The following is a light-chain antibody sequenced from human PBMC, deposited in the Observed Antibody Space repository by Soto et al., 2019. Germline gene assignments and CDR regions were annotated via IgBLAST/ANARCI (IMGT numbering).Light chain of an antibody. CDR2: DTS. CDR3: QQYHYWPPWT. Sequence: ELVLTQSPATLSVSPGEGVTLSCRASQGIGETLAWYQHKPGQTPRLLIYDTSARATGVPARFSGSGSETEFTLTITSLQSEDFAVYFCQQYHYWPPWTFGQGTRVEIK. V-gene: IGKV3-15*01. CDR1: QGIGET. J-gene: IGKJ1*01.